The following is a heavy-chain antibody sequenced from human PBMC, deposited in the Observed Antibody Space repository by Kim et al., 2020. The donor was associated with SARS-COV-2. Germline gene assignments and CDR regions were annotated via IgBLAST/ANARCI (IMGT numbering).Heavy chain of an antibody. CDR2: INTNTGNP. CDR3: ARIRYCSGGSCYSSYYYGMDV. CDR1: GYTFTSYA. V-gene: IGHV7-4-1*02. Sequence: ASVKVSCKASGYTFTSYAMNWVRQAPGQGLEWMGWINTNTGNPTYAQGFTGRFVFSLDTSVSTAYLQISSLKAEDTAVYYCARIRYCSGGSCYSSYYYGMDVWGQGTTVTVSS. D-gene: IGHD2-15*01. J-gene: IGHJ6*02.